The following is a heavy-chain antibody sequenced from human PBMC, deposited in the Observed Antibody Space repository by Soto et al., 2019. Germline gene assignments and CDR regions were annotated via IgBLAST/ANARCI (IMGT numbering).Heavy chain of an antibody. CDR2: ISGSGGTT. V-gene: IGHV3-23*01. CDR1: GFTFYTYA. CDR3: ASHGPFCGGDCYEYYFDY. Sequence: SLRLSCAASGFTFYTYAMSWVRQAPGKGLEWVSVISGSGGTTYYADSVKGRFTVSRDNSKNTLYLQMNSLRADDTAVYYCASHGPFCGGDCYEYYFDYWGQGALVTVSS. J-gene: IGHJ4*02. D-gene: IGHD2-21*02.